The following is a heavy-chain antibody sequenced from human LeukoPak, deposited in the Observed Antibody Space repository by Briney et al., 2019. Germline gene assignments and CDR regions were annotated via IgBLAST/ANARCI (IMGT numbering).Heavy chain of an antibody. CDR2: INWNGGST. J-gene: IGHJ4*02. Sequence: PGGSLRLSCAASGFTFDDYGMSWVRQAPGKGLEWVSGINWNGGSTGYADSVKGRFTISRDNAKNSLYLQMNSLRAEDTALYYCARDEVGATTRGVWFDYWGQGTLVTVSS. V-gene: IGHV3-20*04. CDR1: GFTFDDYG. CDR3: ARDEVGATTRGVWFDY. D-gene: IGHD1-26*01.